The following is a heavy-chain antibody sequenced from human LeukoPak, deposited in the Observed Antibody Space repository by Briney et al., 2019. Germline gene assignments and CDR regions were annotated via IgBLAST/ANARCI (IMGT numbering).Heavy chain of an antibody. CDR2: ISYDGSNK. Sequence: GRSLRLSCAASGFTFSSYAMHWVRQAPGKGLEWVAVISYDGSNKYYADSVKGRFTISRDNSKNTLYLQMNSLRAEDTAVYYCARAYQLLPKVTNWFDPWGQGTLVTVSS. J-gene: IGHJ5*02. D-gene: IGHD2-2*01. V-gene: IGHV3-30*01. CDR1: GFTFSSYA. CDR3: ARAYQLLPKVTNWFDP.